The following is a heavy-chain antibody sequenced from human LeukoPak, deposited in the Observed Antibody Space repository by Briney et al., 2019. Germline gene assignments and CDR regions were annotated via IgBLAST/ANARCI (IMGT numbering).Heavy chain of an antibody. D-gene: IGHD5-24*01. J-gene: IGHJ3*02. CDR1: GGTFSSYA. CDR2: IIPIFGTA. V-gene: IGHV1-69*05. CDR3: ANGARDGYNSDAFDI. Sequence: SVKVSCKASGGTFSSYAISWVRQAPGQGLEWMGGIIPIFGTANYAQKFQGRVTITTDESTSTAYMELSSLRSEDTAVYYCANGARDGYNSDAFDIWGQGTMVTVSS.